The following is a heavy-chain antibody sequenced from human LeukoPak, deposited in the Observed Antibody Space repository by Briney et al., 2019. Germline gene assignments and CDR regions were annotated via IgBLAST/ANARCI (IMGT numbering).Heavy chain of an antibody. D-gene: IGHD3-10*01. Sequence: PSENLSLTCAVYGGSFSGYYWSWIRQPPGKGLEWIGEINHSGSTNYNPSLKSRVTISVDTSKNQFSLKLSSVTAADTAVYYCARGTWYYYGSGSYYRVFDYRGQGTLVTVSS. CDR1: GGSFSGYY. CDR2: INHSGST. CDR3: ARGTWYYYGSGSYYRVFDY. V-gene: IGHV4-34*01. J-gene: IGHJ4*02.